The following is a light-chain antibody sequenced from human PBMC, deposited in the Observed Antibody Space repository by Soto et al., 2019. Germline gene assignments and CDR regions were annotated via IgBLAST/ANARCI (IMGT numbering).Light chain of an antibody. CDR2: TNN. CDR1: TSNIGSNS. V-gene: IGLV1-47*02. J-gene: IGLJ2*01. Sequence: QSVLTQPPSASGTPGQRVTISCSGGTSNIGSNSVYWYQQLPGRAPKLLIYTNNERPSGVPDRFSGSKSGTSGSLAISGLRPEDEADYYCAAWDDSLSGPLFGAGTQLTVL. CDR3: AAWDDSLSGPL.